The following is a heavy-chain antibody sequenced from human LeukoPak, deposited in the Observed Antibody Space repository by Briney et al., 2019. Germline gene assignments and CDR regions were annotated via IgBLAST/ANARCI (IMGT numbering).Heavy chain of an antibody. CDR1: GYSISSGYY. J-gene: IGHJ4*02. Sequence: ETLSLTCAVSGYSISSGYYWGWIRQPPGKGLEWIGSIYHSGSTYYNPSLKSRVTISVDTSKNQFSLKLSSVTAADTAVYYCARHSEQLVLLDYWGQGTLVTVSS. D-gene: IGHD6-6*01. CDR2: IYHSGST. CDR3: ARHSEQLVLLDY. V-gene: IGHV4-38-2*01.